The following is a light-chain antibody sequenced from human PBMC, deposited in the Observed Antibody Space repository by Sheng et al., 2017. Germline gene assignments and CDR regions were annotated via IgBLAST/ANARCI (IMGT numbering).Light chain of an antibody. CDR3: CSHARTSTAYVI. CDR1: SSDIGTYNF. V-gene: IGLV2-23*02. Sequence: QSALTQPASVSGSPGQSITISCTGTSSDIGTYNFVSWYQQHPGKVPNLIIYEVNRRPSGVSDRFSGSKSGNTASLTISGLQAEDEADYYCCSHARTSTAYVIFGGGTKLTVL. CDR2: EVN. J-gene: IGLJ2*01.